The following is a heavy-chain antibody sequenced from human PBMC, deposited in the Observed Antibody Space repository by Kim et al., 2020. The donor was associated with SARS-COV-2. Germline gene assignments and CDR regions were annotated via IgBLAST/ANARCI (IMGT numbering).Heavy chain of an antibody. J-gene: IGHJ6*02. Sequence: SRVTISVDTSKNQFSLKLSSVTAADTAVYYCARGLFWSGYYYYYYYGMDVWGQGTTVTVSS. CDR3: ARGLFWSGYYYYYYYGMDV. V-gene: IGHV4-34*01. D-gene: IGHD3-3*01.